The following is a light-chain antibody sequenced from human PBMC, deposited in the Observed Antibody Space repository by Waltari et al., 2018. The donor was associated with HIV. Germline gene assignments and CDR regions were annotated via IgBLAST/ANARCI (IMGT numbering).Light chain of an antibody. Sequence: DIQMTQSPSSLSASVGDRVTITCRASQGLRKSLAWYQQKPGRAPKVLLHGTSSLGSGVPSRFSGSGSGTDYTLTISSLQPEDFATYYCQQYYSTPWTFGQGTKVEIK. CDR1: QGLRKS. CDR3: QQYYSTPWT. J-gene: IGKJ1*01. V-gene: IGKV1-NL1*01. CDR2: GTS.